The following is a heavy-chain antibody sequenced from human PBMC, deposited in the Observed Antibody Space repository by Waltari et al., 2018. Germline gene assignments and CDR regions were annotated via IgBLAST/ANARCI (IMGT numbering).Heavy chain of an antibody. J-gene: IGHJ6*02. CDR3: AKSLEPDRLRYGMDV. V-gene: IGHV3-23*01. Sequence: EVQLLESGGGLAQPGGSLRLYCSASGFPFSRYAMLWVRPAPGKGLQWVSVVNIDGGWTYYANSVRGRFTISRDNSKNTLYLQMYSLRAEDTAIYYCAKSLEPDRLRYGMDVWGQGTTVTVSS. CDR2: VNIDGGWT. D-gene: IGHD6-6*01. CDR1: GFPFSRYA.